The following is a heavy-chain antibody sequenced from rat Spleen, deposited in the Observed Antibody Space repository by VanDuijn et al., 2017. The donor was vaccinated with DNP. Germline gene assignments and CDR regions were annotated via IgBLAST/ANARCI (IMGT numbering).Heavy chain of an antibody. CDR1: GFTFSNYD. V-gene: IGHV5-25*01. Sequence: EVQLVESGGGLVQPGRSLKLSCAASGFTFSNYDMAWVRQAPTKGLEWVASISTSGGSTYYRDSVKGRFTVSRDNAKSTLYLQMDSLRSEDTATYYCARPQPSDGSDFDYWGQGVMVTVSS. CDR2: ISTSGGST. J-gene: IGHJ2*01. CDR3: ARPQPSDGSDFDY. D-gene: IGHD3-4*01.